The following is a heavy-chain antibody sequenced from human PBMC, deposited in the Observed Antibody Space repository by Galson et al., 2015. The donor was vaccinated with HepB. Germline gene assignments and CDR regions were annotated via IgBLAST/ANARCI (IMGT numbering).Heavy chain of an antibody. Sequence: SLRLSCAASGFTFSSYAMHWVRQAPGKGLEYVSAISSNGGSTYYANSVKGRFTISRDNSKNTLYLQMGSLRAGDMAVYYCARDSCSGGSCYSFDYWGQGTLVTVSS. D-gene: IGHD2-15*01. CDR2: ISSNGGST. CDR1: GFTFSSYA. CDR3: ARDSCSGGSCYSFDY. V-gene: IGHV3-64*01. J-gene: IGHJ4*02.